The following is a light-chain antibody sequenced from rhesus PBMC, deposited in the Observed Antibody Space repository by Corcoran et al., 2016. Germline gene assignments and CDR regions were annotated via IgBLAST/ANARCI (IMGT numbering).Light chain of an antibody. CDR1: SRDIGGYNY. J-gene: IGLJ1*01. V-gene: IGLV2S7*01. CDR2: GVS. Sequence: QSAPTQPPSVSGSPGQSVTISCTGTSRDIGGYNYVSWYQQHPGKAHKLMIYGVSNRPSGVSDRFSGSKSGNTSSLTISGLQAEDVADYYCCSYTTSSTCIFGAGTRLTVL. CDR3: CSYTTSSTCI.